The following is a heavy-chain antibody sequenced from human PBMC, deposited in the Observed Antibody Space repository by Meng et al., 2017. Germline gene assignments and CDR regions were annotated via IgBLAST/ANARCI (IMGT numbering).Heavy chain of an antibody. D-gene: IGHD3-9*01. Sequence: GGSLRLSCAASGFTFSSYWMHWVRQAPGKGLVWVSRINSDGSSTSYADSVKGRFTISRDNAKNTLYLQMNSLRAEDTAVYYCARDDYDILTALVPYYYYYGMDVWGQGTMVTVSS. CDR3: ARDDYDILTALVPYYYYYGMDV. CDR2: INSDGSST. V-gene: IGHV3-74*01. CDR1: GFTFSSYW. J-gene: IGHJ6*02.